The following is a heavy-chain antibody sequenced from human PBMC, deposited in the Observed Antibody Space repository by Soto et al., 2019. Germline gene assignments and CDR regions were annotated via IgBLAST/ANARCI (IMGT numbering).Heavy chain of an antibody. V-gene: IGHV3-23*01. CDR1: GYTFSSYA. Sequence: GSLRLSCAASGYTFSSYAMSWVRHAPGKGLEWVSAIGGSSDSTYYADSVKGRFTISRDNSKNTLYLQMNSLRAEDTAVFYCAKPRYRGYEYHYGMDVWGQGTTVTVSS. CDR2: IGGSSDST. D-gene: IGHD5-12*01. CDR3: AKPRYRGYEYHYGMDV. J-gene: IGHJ6*02.